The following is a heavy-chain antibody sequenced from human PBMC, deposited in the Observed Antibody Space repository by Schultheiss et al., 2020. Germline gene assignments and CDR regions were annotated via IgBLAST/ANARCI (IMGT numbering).Heavy chain of an antibody. CDR1: GGSISSYY. CDR2: IYYSGST. V-gene: IGHV4-59*08. CDR3: ARWRGYSYGYFDY. D-gene: IGHD5-18*01. J-gene: IGHJ4*02. Sequence: SETLSLTCTVSGGSISSYYWSWIRQPPGKGLEWIGYIYYSGSTYYNPSLKSRVTISVDTSKNQFSLKLSSVTAADTAVYYCARWRGYSYGYFDYWGQGTLVTVSS.